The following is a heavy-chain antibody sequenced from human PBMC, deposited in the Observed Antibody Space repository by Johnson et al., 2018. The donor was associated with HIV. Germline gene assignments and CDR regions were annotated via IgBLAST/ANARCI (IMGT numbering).Heavy chain of an antibody. Sequence: VQLVESGGDLVQPGGSLRLSCAASGFTFRDYYMSWIRQAPGKGLEWVAYISSSGSSISYADSVKGRFTISRDNAKNSLYLQMNSLRAEDTAVYYCAGLRAARPRSFDIWGQGTMVTVSS. V-gene: IGHV3-11*04. D-gene: IGHD6-6*01. CDR2: ISSSGSSI. J-gene: IGHJ3*02. CDR3: AGLRAARPRSFDI. CDR1: GFTFRDYY.